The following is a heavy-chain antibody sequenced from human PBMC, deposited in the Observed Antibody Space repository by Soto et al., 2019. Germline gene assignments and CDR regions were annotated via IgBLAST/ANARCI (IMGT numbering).Heavy chain of an antibody. J-gene: IGHJ6*02. CDR3: ARHLVVVVAATPADSYYYYGMDV. CDR2: IDPSDSYT. Sequence: KRSCKGSGYSFTSYWISWVRQRPGKGLEWMGRIDPSDSYTNYSPSFQGHVTISADKSISTAYLQWSSLKASDTAMYYCARHLVVVVAATPADSYYYYGMDVWGQGTTVTVSS. D-gene: IGHD2-15*01. V-gene: IGHV5-10-1*01. CDR1: GYSFTSYW.